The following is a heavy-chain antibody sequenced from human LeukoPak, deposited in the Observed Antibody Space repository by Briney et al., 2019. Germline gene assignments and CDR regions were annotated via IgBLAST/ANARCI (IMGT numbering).Heavy chain of an antibody. Sequence: ASVKVSCKASGYTFTSYYMHWVRQAPGQGLEWMGLINPTGGSTGYAQKFQGRVTITRNTSISTAYMELSSLRSEDTAVYYCARDGIEVGAADYWGQGTLVTVSS. V-gene: IGHV1-46*01. D-gene: IGHD1-26*01. CDR1: GYTFTSYY. CDR3: ARDGIEVGAADY. J-gene: IGHJ4*02. CDR2: INPTGGST.